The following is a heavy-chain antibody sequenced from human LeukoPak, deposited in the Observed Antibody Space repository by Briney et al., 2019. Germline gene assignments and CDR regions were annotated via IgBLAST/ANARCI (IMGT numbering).Heavy chain of an antibody. V-gene: IGHV4-38-2*02. D-gene: IGHD2-2*01. CDR1: GYSISSGYY. CDR2: IYHSGST. Sequence: SETLSLTCTVSGYSISSGYYWGWIRQPPGKGLEWIGSIYHSGSTYYNPFLKSRVTISVDTSKNQFSLKLSSVTAADTAVYYCARVGVVPAATLDYWGQGTLVTVSS. J-gene: IGHJ4*02. CDR3: ARVGVVPAATLDY.